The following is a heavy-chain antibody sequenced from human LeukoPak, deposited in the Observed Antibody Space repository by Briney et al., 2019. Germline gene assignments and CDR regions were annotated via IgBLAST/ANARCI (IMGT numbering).Heavy chain of an antibody. V-gene: IGHV3-23*01. J-gene: IGHJ5*02. CDR3: VSYYGDYKPDWFDP. Sequence: GGSLRLSCAASGFTFSSYAMSWVRQAPGKGLEWVSAISGSGGSTYYADSVKGRFTISRDNSRNTLYLQMNSLRAEDTAVYYCVSYYGDYKPDWFDPWGQGTLVTVSS. CDR1: GFTFSSYA. CDR2: ISGSGGST. D-gene: IGHD4-17*01.